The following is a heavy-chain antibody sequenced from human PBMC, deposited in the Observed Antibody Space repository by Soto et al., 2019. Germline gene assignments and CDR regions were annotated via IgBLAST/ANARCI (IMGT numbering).Heavy chain of an antibody. CDR2: ISAYNGNT. V-gene: IGHV1-18*01. Sequence: ASVKVCCKACCYTFTSYGIRLVRHAPGQWLEWMGWISAYNGNTNYAQKLQGRVTMTTDTSTSTAYMELRSLRSDDTAVYYCARAGGIAAAGILSTQNYWGQGTLVTVSS. CDR1: CYTFTSYG. CDR3: ARAGGIAAAGILSTQNY. J-gene: IGHJ4*02. D-gene: IGHD6-13*01.